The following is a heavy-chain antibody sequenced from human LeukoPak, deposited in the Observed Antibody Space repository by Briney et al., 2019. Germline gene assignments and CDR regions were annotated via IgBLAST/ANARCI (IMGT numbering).Heavy chain of an antibody. CDR3: ARDRSVGVLPAPPFDF. D-gene: IGHD6-6*01. CDR1: GDSISSGDYY. J-gene: IGHJ4*02. V-gene: IGHV4-38-2*02. Sequence: SETLSLICTVSGDSISSGDYYWSWVRQPPGKGLEWVGSVFHSGNTYYNPSLKSRLTISADTSKNQFSLTLTSVTAADTAVYYCARDRSVGVLPAPPFDFWGQGTLVTVSS. CDR2: VFHSGNT.